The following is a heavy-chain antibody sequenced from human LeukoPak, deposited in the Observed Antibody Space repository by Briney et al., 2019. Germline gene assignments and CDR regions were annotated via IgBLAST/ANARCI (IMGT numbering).Heavy chain of an antibody. D-gene: IGHD2-2*01. CDR1: GGSISSYY. V-gene: IGHV4-59*08. CDR3: ARTAFIVVVPAAKDVDYYYYGMDV. CDR2: IYYSGST. J-gene: IGHJ6*02. Sequence: SETLSVTCTVSGGSISSYYWSWIRQPPGKGLEWIGYIYYSGSTNYNPSLKSRVTISVDTSKNQFSLKLSSVTAADTAVYYCARTAFIVVVPAAKDVDYYYYGMDVWGQGTTVTVSS.